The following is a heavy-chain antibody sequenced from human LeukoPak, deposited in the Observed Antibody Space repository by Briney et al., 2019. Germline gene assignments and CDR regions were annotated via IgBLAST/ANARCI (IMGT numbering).Heavy chain of an antibody. CDR1: GFTFSSYS. D-gene: IGHD6-13*01. V-gene: IGHV3-66*01. Sequence: GGSLRLSCAASGFTFSSYSMNWVRQAPGKGLEWVSVIYSGGSTHYADSVKGRFTISRDNSKNTLYLQMNSLRAEDTAVYYCARDVSSSWYYYGMDVWGQGTTVTVSS. J-gene: IGHJ6*02. CDR3: ARDVSSSWYYYGMDV. CDR2: IYSGGST.